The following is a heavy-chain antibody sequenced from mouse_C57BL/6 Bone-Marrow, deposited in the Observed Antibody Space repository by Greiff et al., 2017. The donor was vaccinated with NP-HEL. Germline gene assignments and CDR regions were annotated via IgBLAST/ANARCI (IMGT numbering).Heavy chain of an antibody. CDR3: ARVNYSNYCWFAY. D-gene: IGHD2-5*01. J-gene: IGHJ3*01. V-gene: IGHV1-76*01. CDR1: GYTFTDYY. Sequence: VHLVESGAELVRPGASVKLSCKASGYTFTDYYINWVKQRPGQGLEWIARIYPGSGNTYYNEKFKGKATLTAEKSSSTAYMQLSSLTSEDSAVYFCARVNYSNYCWFAYWGQGTLVTVSA. CDR2: IYPGSGNT.